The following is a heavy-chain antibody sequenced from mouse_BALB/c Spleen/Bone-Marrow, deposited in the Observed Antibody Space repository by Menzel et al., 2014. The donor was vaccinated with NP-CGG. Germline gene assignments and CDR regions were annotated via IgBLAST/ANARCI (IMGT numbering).Heavy chain of an antibody. CDR3: ARDKESVFLDY. D-gene: IGHD1-3*01. V-gene: IGHV7-3*02. CDR1: GFTFTDYY. J-gene: IGHJ2*01. Sequence: EVQGVESGGGLVQPGGSLRLSCATSGFTFTDYYMNWVRQPPGKALEWLGFIRNKANGYTTEYSTSVKGRFTISRDNSQSILYLQMNALRGEDSAAYYCARDKESVFLDYWGQGTARTVSS. CDR2: IRNKANGYTT.